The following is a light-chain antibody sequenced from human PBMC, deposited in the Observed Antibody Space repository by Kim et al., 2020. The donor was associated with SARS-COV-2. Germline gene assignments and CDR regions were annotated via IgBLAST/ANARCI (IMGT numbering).Light chain of an antibody. J-gene: IGLJ1*01. CDR3: QAWDSSTEV. CDR2: QDS. Sequence: VPVSPGQTASITCSGDKLGDKYACWYQQKPGQSPVLVIYQDSKRPSGIPERFSGSNSGNTATLTISGTQAMDEADYYCQAWDSSTEVFGTGTKVTVL. V-gene: IGLV3-1*01. CDR1: KLGDKY.